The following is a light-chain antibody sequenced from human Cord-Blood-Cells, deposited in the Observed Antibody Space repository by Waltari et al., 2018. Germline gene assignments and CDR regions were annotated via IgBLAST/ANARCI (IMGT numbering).Light chain of an antibody. CDR1: QGISNY. J-gene: IGKJ1*01. Sequence: DIQMTKSPSSLSASVGDRVTITCRASQGISNYVAWYQQKPGKVPKLLIYAASTLQSGVPSRFSGSGSGTDFTLTISSLQPEDVATYYCQKYNSAPWTFGQGTKVEIK. V-gene: IGKV1-27*01. CDR2: AAS. CDR3: QKYNSAPWT.